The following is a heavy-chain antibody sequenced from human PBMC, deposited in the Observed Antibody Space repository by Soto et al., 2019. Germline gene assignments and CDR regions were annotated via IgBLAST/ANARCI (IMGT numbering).Heavy chain of an antibody. CDR2: IIPVFGTT. V-gene: IGHV1-69*18. CDR3: ARDGGFGELKY. J-gene: IGHJ4*02. Sequence: QVQLVQSGAELKKPGSSVKVSCKASGDTFSGYPINWVRQAPGEGLEWMGRIIPVFGTTNDAQRFEGRVTFTADESTNTASMELRGLLYEDTAVYYCARDGGFGELKYWGPGTLVTVSS. CDR1: GDTFSGYP. D-gene: IGHD3-10*01.